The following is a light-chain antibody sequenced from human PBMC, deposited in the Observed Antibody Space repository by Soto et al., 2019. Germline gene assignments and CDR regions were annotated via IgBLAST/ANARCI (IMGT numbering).Light chain of an antibody. CDR2: EAS. Sequence: EIVLTQSPATLSLSPGERATLSCRASQSVSNYLAWYQQKPGQAPRLLIYEASNRATGIPARFSGGGSGTDLTLTISSLEPEDFAVYFCQQRGSWPRTSFGQGTRLEI. V-gene: IGKV3-11*01. CDR1: QSVSNY. J-gene: IGKJ2*01. CDR3: QQRGSWPRTS.